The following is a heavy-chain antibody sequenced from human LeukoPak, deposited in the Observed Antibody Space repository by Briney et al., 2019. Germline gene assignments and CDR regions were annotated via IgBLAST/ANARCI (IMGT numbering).Heavy chain of an antibody. D-gene: IGHD5-18*01. V-gene: IGHV1-18*01. CDR2: INAYNGNT. CDR1: GYTFSSYG. J-gene: IGHJ4*02. CDR3: VRDAERGYSYGSDY. Sequence: ASVNVSCKASGYTFSSYGITWVRQAPGQGLEWMGWINAYNGNTNYAQKLQGRVTITTDTSTSTAYMELRSLRSDDTAVYYCVRDAERGYSYGSDYWGQGTLVTVSS.